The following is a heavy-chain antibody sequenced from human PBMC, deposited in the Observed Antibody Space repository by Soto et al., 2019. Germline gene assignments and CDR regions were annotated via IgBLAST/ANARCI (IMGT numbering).Heavy chain of an antibody. CDR2: INTGNGDT. CDR3: ARGSGLYPGWPIDY. D-gene: IGHD6-19*01. CDR1: GYTFSTYS. J-gene: IGHJ4*02. Sequence: ASVKVSCKASGYTFSTYSMHWVRQAPGQRLEWMGWINTGNGDTEYSQKFQGRVTITRDTSASTVYMELSSLKSEDTVIYYCARGSGLYPGWPIDYWGQGTLVTVSS. V-gene: IGHV1-3*04.